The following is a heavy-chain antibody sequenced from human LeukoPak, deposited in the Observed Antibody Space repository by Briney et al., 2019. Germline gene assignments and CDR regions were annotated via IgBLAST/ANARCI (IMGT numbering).Heavy chain of an antibody. CDR2: INLSGST. V-gene: IGHV4-34*01. CDR3: AVRRLRYDISPLDW. Sequence: PSETLSLTCAVSAGSFSGYYWSWIRQPPGKGLEWIGDINLSGSTNYNPSLKSRVTISLDTSKKPFSLNLSSVSAAATAAYYCAVRRLRYDISPLDWWGGGTRVRVS. D-gene: IGHD4-17*01. J-gene: IGHJ4*02. CDR1: AGSFSGYY.